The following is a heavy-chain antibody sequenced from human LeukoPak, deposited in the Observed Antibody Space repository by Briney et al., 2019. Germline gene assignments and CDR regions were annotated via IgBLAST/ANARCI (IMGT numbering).Heavy chain of an antibody. J-gene: IGHJ5*02. CDR3: AGARGWEFSS. Sequence: GGSLRLSCAASGLTFSTYWMGWVRQAPGMGLEWVATIKQDGSVKHYVDSVKGRFTISRDNAKNSLFLQMNSLRAEDTAVYYCAGARGWEFSSWGQGTLVTVSS. V-gene: IGHV3-7*01. CDR2: IKQDGSVK. CDR1: GLTFSTYW. D-gene: IGHD1-26*01.